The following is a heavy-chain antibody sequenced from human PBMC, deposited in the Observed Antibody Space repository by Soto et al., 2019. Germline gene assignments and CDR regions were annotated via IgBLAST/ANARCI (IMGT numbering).Heavy chain of an antibody. CDR1: GYTFTSYG. D-gene: IGHD3-10*01. Sequence: QVPLVQSGAEVKKPGASVKVSCKASGYTFTSYGISWVRKAPGQGLEWMGWISAYNGNTNYAQKLQGRVTMTTDTSTSTAYMELRSLRSDDTAVYYCARDGDLLLWFGELRPTYYFDYWGQGTLVTVSS. V-gene: IGHV1-18*01. CDR2: ISAYNGNT. CDR3: ARDGDLLLWFGELRPTYYFDY. J-gene: IGHJ4*02.